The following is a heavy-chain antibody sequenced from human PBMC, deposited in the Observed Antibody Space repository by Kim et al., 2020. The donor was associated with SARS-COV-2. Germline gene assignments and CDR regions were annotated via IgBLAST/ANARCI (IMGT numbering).Heavy chain of an antibody. Sequence: GGSLRLSCAASGFTFSSYAMHWVRQAPGKGLEWVAVISYDGSNKYYADSVKGRFTISRDNSKNTLYLQMNSLRAEDTAVYYCARTKGGYAVHYGMDVWGQGTTVTVS. J-gene: IGHJ6*02. CDR2: ISYDGSNK. D-gene: IGHD5-12*01. CDR1: GFTFSSYA. CDR3: ARTKGGYAVHYGMDV. V-gene: IGHV3-30*04.